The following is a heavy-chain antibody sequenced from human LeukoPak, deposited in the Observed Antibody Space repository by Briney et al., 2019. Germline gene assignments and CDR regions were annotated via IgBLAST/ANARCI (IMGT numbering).Heavy chain of an antibody. CDR1: GFTFSTYG. J-gene: IGHJ6*03. CDR2: IRYDGSNTGSNK. CDR3: AKETTEYYYMDV. Sequence: GGSLRLSCAASGFTFSTYGMHWVRQAPGKGLEWVAFIRYDGSNTGSNKYYADSVKVRFTISRDNYKNTLSLQMNSLRAEDTAVYYCAKETTEYYYMDVWGKGTTVTVSS. V-gene: IGHV3-30*02. D-gene: IGHD4-17*01.